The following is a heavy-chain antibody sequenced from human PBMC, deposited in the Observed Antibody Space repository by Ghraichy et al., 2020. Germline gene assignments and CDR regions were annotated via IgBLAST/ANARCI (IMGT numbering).Heavy chain of an antibody. J-gene: IGHJ3*02. CDR3: ARDLHDAFDI. V-gene: IGHV3-21*01. CDR1: GFSFSTYS. CDR2: ISSSSNYK. Sequence: ETLSLTCAGSGFSFSTYSMNWVRQAPEKGLEWVSSISSSSNYKYYADSVKGRFTISRDNAKNSLYLQMNSLRAEDTAVYYCARDLHDAFDIWGQGTMVTASS.